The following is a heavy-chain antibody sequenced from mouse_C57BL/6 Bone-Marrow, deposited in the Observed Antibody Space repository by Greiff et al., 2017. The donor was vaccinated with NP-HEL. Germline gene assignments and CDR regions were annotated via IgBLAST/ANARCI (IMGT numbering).Heavy chain of an antibody. CDR2: IYPRDGST. Sequence: QVQLQQSGPELVKPGASVKLSCKASGYTFTSYDINWVKQRPGQGLEWIGWIYPRDGSTKYNEQFKGKATLTVDTSSSTAYMELHSLTSEDSAVYFCAREANWNYWYFDVWGTGTTVTVSS. J-gene: IGHJ1*03. V-gene: IGHV1-85*01. D-gene: IGHD4-1*01. CDR1: GYTFTSYD. CDR3: AREANWNYWYFDV.